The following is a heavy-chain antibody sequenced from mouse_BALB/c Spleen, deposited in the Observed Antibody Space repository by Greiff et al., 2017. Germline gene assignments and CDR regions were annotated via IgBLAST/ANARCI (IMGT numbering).Heavy chain of an antibody. CDR2: SRNKANDYTT. D-gene: IGHD2-4*01. CDR3: ARHVGLRPSYAMDY. Sequence: EVMLVESGGGLVQPGGSLRLSCATSGFTFSDFYMEWVRQPPGKRLEWIAASRNKANDYTTEYSASVKGRFIVSRDTSQSILYLQMNALRAEDTAMYYCARHVGLRPSYAMDYWGQGTSVTVSS. J-gene: IGHJ4*01. CDR1: GFTFSDFY. V-gene: IGHV7-1*02.